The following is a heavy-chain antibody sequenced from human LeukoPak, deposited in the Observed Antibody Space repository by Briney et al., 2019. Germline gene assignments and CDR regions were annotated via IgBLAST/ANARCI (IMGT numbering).Heavy chain of an antibody. CDR3: ARARLDAFDI. J-gene: IGHJ3*02. CDR1: GFTFTSSA. V-gene: IGHV1-58*02. CDR2: IVVGSGNT. Sequence: SVKVSCKASGFTFTSSAMQWVRQARGQRLEWIGWIVVGSGNTNYTQKFQERVTITRDMSTSTAYIELSSLRSEDTAVYYCARARLDAFDIWGQGTMVTVSS.